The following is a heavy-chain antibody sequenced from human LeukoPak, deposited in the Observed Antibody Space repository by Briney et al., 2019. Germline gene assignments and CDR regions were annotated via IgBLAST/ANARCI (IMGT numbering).Heavy chain of an antibody. CDR2: IFYSGST. J-gene: IGHJ5*02. Sequence: SETLSLTCTVSGASLSVSGRNWGWVRQPPGTGLEWIGSIFYSGSTYYNPSLKSRVTISVDTSNNQFSLKLTSVTAADTAVHYCARHVPSTIFFNLFDPWGQGTLVTVSS. CDR3: ARHVPSTIFFNLFDP. D-gene: IGHD3-3*01. CDR1: GASLSVSGRN. V-gene: IGHV4-39*01.